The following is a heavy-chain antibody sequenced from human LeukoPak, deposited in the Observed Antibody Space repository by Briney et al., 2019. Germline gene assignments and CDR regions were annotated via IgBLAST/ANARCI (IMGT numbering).Heavy chain of an antibody. CDR3: AKVTVEQYYYYGMDV. D-gene: IGHD7-27*01. J-gene: IGHJ6*02. CDR1: GFTFSSYG. Sequence: GGSLRLSCAASGFTFSSYGMHWVRQAPGKGLEWVAFIRYDGSNKYYADSVKGRFTISRDNSKNTLYLQMNSLRAEDTAVYYCAKVTVEQYYYYGMDVWGQGTTVTVSS. V-gene: IGHV3-30*02. CDR2: IRYDGSNK.